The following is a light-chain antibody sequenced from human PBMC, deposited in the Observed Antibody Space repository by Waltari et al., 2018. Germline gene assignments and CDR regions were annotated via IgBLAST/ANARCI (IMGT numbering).Light chain of an antibody. Sequence: QSALTQPASVSGSPAQSITFSCTGTSSDVGGYNYVSWYQQHPGKAPKLMIYDVSNRPSGVSNLFSGSKSGNTASLTISGLQAEDEADYYCSSYTTSSRVFGGGTKLTVL. CDR2: DVS. J-gene: IGLJ3*02. CDR1: SSDVGGYNY. CDR3: SSYTTSSRV. V-gene: IGLV2-14*03.